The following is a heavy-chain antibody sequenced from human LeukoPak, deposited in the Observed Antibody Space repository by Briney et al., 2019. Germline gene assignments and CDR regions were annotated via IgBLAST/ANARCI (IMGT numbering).Heavy chain of an antibody. D-gene: IGHD3-10*01. CDR2: IIPIFGTA. J-gene: IGHJ4*02. Sequence: ASVKVSCKASGGTFSSYAISGVRQAPGQGLEWMGGIIPIFGTANYAQKFQGRVTITADESTSTAYMELSSLRSEDTAVYYCAAPRTISGRGEFDYWGQGTLVTDSS. CDR1: GGTFSSYA. CDR3: AAPRTISGRGEFDY. V-gene: IGHV1-69*13.